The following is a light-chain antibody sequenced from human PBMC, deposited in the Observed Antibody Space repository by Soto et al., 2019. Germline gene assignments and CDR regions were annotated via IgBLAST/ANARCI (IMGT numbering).Light chain of an antibody. CDR3: QQYNSYRA. J-gene: IGKJ1*01. CDR1: QSISSW. V-gene: IGKV1-5*03. Sequence: MTQSPATLSASVGDRVTITCRASQSISSWLAWYQQKPGKAPKLLISKASSLESGVPSRFSGSGFGTEFTLTISSLQPDDFATYYCQQYNSYRAFGQGTKVDI. CDR2: KAS.